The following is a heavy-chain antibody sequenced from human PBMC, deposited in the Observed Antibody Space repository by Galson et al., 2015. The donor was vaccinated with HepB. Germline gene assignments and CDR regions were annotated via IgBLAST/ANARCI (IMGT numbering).Heavy chain of an antibody. V-gene: IGHV3-23*01. J-gene: IGHJ3*02. CDR1: GFTFSSYA. Sequence: SLRLSCAASGFTFSSYAMSWVRQAPGKGLEWVSTISGSGGGTYYADSVKGRFTISRDNSKNTLYLQMDSLRAEDTAVYYCAKGNDHYYHSSGYYFPDAFDIWGQGTMV. CDR2: ISGSGGGT. D-gene: IGHD3-22*01. CDR3: AKGNDHYYHSSGYYFPDAFDI.